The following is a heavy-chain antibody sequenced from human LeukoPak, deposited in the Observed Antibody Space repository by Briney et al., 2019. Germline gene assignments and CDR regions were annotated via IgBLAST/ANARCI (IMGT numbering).Heavy chain of an antibody. CDR1: GVSITSYY. CDR2: FYHSGST. V-gene: IGHV4-59*08. J-gene: IGHJ4*02. D-gene: IGHD3-22*01. CDR3: ARRGYYYDSSHYYYFDY. Sequence: SETLSLTCTVSGVSITSYYWSWIRQPPGRGLEWIGSFYHSGSTNDNPSLKSRVTTSVDTSKNQFSLKLSSVPAADTAVYYCARRGYYYDSSHYYYFDYWGQGTLVTVSS.